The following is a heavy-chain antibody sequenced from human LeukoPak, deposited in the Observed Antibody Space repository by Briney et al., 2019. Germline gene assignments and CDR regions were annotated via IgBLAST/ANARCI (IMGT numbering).Heavy chain of an antibody. V-gene: IGHV1-69*06. CDR1: GGTFSIYA. CDR3: ARDSYYDFWSGYSANYYYYYYMDV. CDR2: IIPIFGTA. J-gene: IGHJ6*03. D-gene: IGHD3-3*01. Sequence: SVKVSCKASGGTFSIYAISWVRQAPGQGLERMGGIIPIFGTANYAQKFQGRVTITADKSTSTAYMELSSLRSEDTAVYYCARDSYYDFWSGYSANYYYYYYMDVWGKGTTVTVSS.